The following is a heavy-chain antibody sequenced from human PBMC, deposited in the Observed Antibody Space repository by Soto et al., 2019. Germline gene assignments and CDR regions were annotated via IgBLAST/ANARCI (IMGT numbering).Heavy chain of an antibody. D-gene: IGHD4-17*01. CDR1: GYTFTGFY. CDR3: ARDPGPYGDYSY. J-gene: IGHJ4*02. V-gene: IGHV1-2*02. CDR2: INPNNGGT. Sequence: GASVKVSCKASGYTFTGFYMHWVRQAPGQGLEWMGWINPNNGGTNYVQKFQDRVTMTRDTSITTAYMELSGLRSDDTAVYYGARDPGPYGDYSYWGQGTLVTVSS.